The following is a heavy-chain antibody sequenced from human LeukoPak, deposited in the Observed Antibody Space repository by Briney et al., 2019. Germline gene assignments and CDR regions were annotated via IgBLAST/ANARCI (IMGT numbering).Heavy chain of an antibody. D-gene: IGHD6-19*01. CDR1: GYTLTTCA. V-gene: IGHV1-3*01. Sequence: GASVKVSCKTSGYTLTTCAVHWVRQAPGQRLEWMGWIHADSGNTKYSQKLQGRVAIARDTSASTIYMELTSLRIEDTAVYFCTIGLAGDWDAFDIWGLGTMVTVSS. CDR3: TIGLAGDWDAFDI. CDR2: IHADSGNT. J-gene: IGHJ3*02.